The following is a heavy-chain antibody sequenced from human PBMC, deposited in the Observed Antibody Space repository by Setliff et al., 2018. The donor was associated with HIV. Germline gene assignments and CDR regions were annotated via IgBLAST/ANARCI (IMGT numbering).Heavy chain of an antibody. CDR3: ARNTKAGTAIGYFQH. D-gene: IGHD6-19*01. CDR2: INPSGGST. Sequence: ASVKVSCKASGYTFTSYYMHWVRQAPGQGLEWMGIINPSGGSTSYAQKFQGRVTMTRDTSTSTVYMELSSLRSEDTAVHYCARNTKAGTAIGYFQHWGQGTLVTVSS. J-gene: IGHJ1*01. V-gene: IGHV1-46*01. CDR1: GYTFTSYY.